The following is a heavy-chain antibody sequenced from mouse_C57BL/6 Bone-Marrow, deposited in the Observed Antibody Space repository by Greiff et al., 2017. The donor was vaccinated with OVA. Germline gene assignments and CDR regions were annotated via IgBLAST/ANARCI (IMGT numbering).Heavy chain of an antibody. CDR1: GYTFTSYW. CDR2: INPSSGYT. J-gene: IGHJ2*01. V-gene: IGHV1-7*01. D-gene: IGHD1-1*01. Sequence: QVQLQQSGAELAKPGASVKLSCKASGYTFTSYWMHWVQQRPGQGLEWIGYINPSSGYTKYNQKFKDKATLTADKSSSTAYMQLSSLTYEDSAVYYSARNYYGSRGYFDYWGQGTTLTVSS. CDR3: ARNYYGSRGYFDY.